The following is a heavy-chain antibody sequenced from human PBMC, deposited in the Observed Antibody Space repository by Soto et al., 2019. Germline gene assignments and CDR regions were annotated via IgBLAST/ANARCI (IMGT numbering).Heavy chain of an antibody. CDR1: GYTFTGYY. J-gene: IGHJ6*02. D-gene: IGHD2-2*01. CDR2: INPNSGGT. CDR3: ARAGDIVVVPAAITYYYYGMDV. Sequence: ASVKVSCKASGYTFTGYYMHWVRQAPGQGLERMGWINPNSGGTNYAQKFQGWVTMTRDTSISTAYMELSRLRSDDTAVYYCARAGDIVVVPAAITYYYYGMDVWGQGTTVTVSS. V-gene: IGHV1-2*04.